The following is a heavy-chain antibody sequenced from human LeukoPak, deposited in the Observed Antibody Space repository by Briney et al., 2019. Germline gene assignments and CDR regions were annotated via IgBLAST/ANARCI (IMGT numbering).Heavy chain of an antibody. D-gene: IGHD3-10*01. Sequence: SETLSLTCTVSGGSISTYYWSWLRQPPGKGLEWIGYICDSGRTNYNPWRTNYNPSLRSRVAMSIDTSKNQFSLKLSSVIAADTAVYYCARRATSGSPYYLDYWGQGTLVTVSS. J-gene: IGHJ4*02. CDR3: ARRATSGSPYYLDY. CDR2: ICDSGRTNYNPWRT. V-gene: IGHV4-59*01. CDR1: GGSISTYY.